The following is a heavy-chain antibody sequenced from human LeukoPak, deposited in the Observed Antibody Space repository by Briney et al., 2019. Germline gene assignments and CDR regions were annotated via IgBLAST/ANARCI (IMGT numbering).Heavy chain of an antibody. V-gene: IGHV4-39*01. CDR3: ARRAHIGMPI. D-gene: IGHD2-21*01. CDR1: GGSFSVSSYY. J-gene: IGHJ3*02. CDR2: FYYDGKT. Sequence: KASETLSLTCTVSGGSFSVSSYYWAWIRRPPGKGREWIGSFYYDGKTYYNPSFESRVTVPVDRSKNQLFVRLTSVSAADTAVYYCARRAHIGMPIWGQGTLVTVSS.